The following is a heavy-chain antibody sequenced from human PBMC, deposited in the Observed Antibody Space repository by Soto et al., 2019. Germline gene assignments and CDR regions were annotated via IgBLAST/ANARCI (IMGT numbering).Heavy chain of an antibody. CDR1: GYSFTSYW. CDR2: IDPSDSYT. Sequence: PGESLKISCKGSGYSFTSYWISWVRQMPGKGLEWMGSIDPSDSYTNYSPSFQGQVTISADKSISTAYLQWSSLKASDTAMYYCARTAMVTLNYYGMDVWGQGTTVTVSS. D-gene: IGHD5-18*01. V-gene: IGHV5-10-1*04. J-gene: IGHJ6*02. CDR3: ARTAMVTLNYYGMDV.